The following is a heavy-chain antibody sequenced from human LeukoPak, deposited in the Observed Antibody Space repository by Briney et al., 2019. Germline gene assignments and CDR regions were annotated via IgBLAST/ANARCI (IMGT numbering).Heavy chain of an antibody. CDR1: GYTFTSYG. CDR2: INPNSGDT. D-gene: IGHD1-1*01. V-gene: IGHV1-2*02. Sequence: ASVKVSCKASGYTFTSYGISWVRQAPGQGLEWMGWINPNSGDTNYAQKFQGRVTMTRGTPINTAYMELSRLRSDDTAVYYCARDGNFDIWGQGTMVTVSS. J-gene: IGHJ3*02. CDR3: ARDGNFDI.